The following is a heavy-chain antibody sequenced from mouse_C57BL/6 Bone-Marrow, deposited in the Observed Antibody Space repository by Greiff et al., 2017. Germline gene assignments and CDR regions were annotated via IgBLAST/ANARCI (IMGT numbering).Heavy chain of an antibody. CDR2: IHPNSGST. CDR3: ARDGYSWYFDV. D-gene: IGHD2-3*01. CDR1: GYTFTSYW. V-gene: IGHV1-64*01. J-gene: IGHJ1*03. Sequence: VQLQQPGAELVKPGASVKLSCKASGYTFTSYWMPWVKQRPGQGLEWIGMIHPNSGSTNYNEKFKSKATLTVDKSSSTAYMQLSSLTSEDSAVYDCARDGYSWYFDVWGTGTTVTVSS.